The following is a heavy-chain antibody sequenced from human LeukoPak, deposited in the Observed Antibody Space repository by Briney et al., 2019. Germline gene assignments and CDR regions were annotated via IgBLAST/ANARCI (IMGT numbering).Heavy chain of an antibody. D-gene: IGHD4-17*01. V-gene: IGHV3-15*01. Sequence: GPLRLSCAASGFPFINAWMSWVRQAQGKGLEWVGRIKSKTDGGTTDYAAPVKGRFTISRDDSKNTLYLQMNSLKTEDTAVYYCTTEYYGDTPFDYWGQGTLVTVSS. CDR1: GFPFINAW. CDR3: TTEYYGDTPFDY. J-gene: IGHJ4*02. CDR2: IKSKTDGGTT.